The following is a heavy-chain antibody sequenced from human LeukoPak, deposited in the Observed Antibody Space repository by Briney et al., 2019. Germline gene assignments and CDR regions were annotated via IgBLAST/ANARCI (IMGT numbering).Heavy chain of an antibody. J-gene: IGHJ4*02. CDR2: ISGSGTYT. Sequence: GGSLRLSCAASGFTFSSYAMSWVRQAPGKGLEWVSSISGSGTYTFYADSVEGRFTLSRDNSKNRLYPQMTSLKAEDTAVYYCARAPFDYWGQGTLVTVSS. CDR3: ARAPFDY. V-gene: IGHV3-23*01. CDR1: GFTFSSYA.